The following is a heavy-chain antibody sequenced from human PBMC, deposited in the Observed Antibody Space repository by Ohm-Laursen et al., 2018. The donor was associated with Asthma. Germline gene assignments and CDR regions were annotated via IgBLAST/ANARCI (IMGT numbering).Heavy chain of an antibody. CDR2: ISSSSSYI. Sequence: LRLSCAASGFTFSSYSMNWVRQAPGKGLEWVSSISSSSSYIYYADSVKGRFTISRDNAKNSLYLQMNSLRAEDTAVYYCARDPATIFGVVTKLFDYWGQGTLVTVSS. D-gene: IGHD3-3*01. CDR1: GFTFSSYS. CDR3: ARDPATIFGVVTKLFDY. J-gene: IGHJ4*02. V-gene: IGHV3-21*01.